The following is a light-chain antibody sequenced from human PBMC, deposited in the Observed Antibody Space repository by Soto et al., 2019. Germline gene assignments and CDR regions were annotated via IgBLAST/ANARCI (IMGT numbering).Light chain of an antibody. CDR3: AAWDDSLNGDV. Sequence: QSVLTQPPSASGTPGQRVTISCSGSSSNIGSNTVNWYQQLPGTAPKLLIYSSNQRPSGVPDRFSGSKSGTSASLAISGLQSKDEADYYCAAWDDSLNGDVFGTGTKLTVL. CDR1: SSNIGSNT. V-gene: IGLV1-44*01. CDR2: SSN. J-gene: IGLJ1*01.